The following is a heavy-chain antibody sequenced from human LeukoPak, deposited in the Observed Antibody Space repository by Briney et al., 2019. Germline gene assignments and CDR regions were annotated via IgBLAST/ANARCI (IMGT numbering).Heavy chain of an antibody. CDR2: IYTSGST. Sequence: SETLSLTCAVYGGSFSGYYWSWIRQPAGKGLEWIGRIYTSGSTNYNPSLKSRVTMSVDTSKNQFSLKLSSVTAADTAVYYCARDGYKIPFDYWGQGTLVTVSS. V-gene: IGHV4-4*07. CDR1: GGSFSGYY. J-gene: IGHJ4*02. D-gene: IGHD5-24*01. CDR3: ARDGYKIPFDY.